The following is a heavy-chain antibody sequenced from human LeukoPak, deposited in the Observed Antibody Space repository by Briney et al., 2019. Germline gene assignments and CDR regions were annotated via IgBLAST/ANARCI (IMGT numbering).Heavy chain of an antibody. CDR1: GGSFSGYY. V-gene: IGHV4-34*01. J-gene: IGHJ4*02. CDR3: ARKSLDYVWGSYRLDY. Sequence: PSETLSLTCAVYGGSFSGYYWSWIRQPPGKGLEWIGEINHSGSTNHNPSLKSRVTISVDTSKNQFSLKLSSVTAADTAVYYCARKSLDYVWGSYRLDYWDQGTLVTVSS. CDR2: INHSGST. D-gene: IGHD3-16*02.